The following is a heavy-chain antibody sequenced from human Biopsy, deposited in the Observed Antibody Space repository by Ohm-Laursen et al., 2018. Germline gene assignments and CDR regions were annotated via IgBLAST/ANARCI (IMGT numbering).Heavy chain of an antibody. CDR2: VYHSGDT. CDR3: ARAIYCTTSTCYQRGMDV. J-gene: IGHJ6*02. Sequence: TLSLTCDVSGYFIISGYYWGWIRQSPGKGLEWIGSVYHSGDTYSNPSLNSRVTISAGRFKNQVSLKLSSVTAADTAVYYCARAIYCTTSTCYQRGMDVWGQGTTVTVAS. CDR1: GYFIISGYY. D-gene: IGHD2/OR15-2a*01. V-gene: IGHV4-38-2*01.